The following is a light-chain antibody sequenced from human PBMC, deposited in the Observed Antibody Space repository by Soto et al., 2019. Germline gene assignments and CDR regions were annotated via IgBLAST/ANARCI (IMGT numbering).Light chain of an antibody. CDR1: RSDIGSRNS. V-gene: IGLV2-14*03. Sequence: QSALTQPASVSGSLGQSITISCTGTRSDIGSRNSVSWYQHHPGKAPKLMIYDVNIRPSGVSHRFSGSKSGNAASLTIPGLQAEDEADYSCASYTAASTMVFGGGTKVTVL. J-gene: IGLJ2*01. CDR2: DVN. CDR3: ASYTAASTMV.